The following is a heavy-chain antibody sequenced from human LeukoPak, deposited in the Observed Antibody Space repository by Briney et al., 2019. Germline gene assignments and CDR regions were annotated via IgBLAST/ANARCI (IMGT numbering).Heavy chain of an antibody. D-gene: IGHD6-19*01. V-gene: IGHV3-23*01. CDR1: GFTFSSYA. CDR2: ISGSGGST. CDR3: ARWGIAVAGSFGIDY. Sequence: PGGSLRLSCAASGFTFSSYAMSWVRQAPGKGLEWVSAISGSGGSTYYADSVKGRFTISRDNSKNTLYLQMNSLRDEDTAVYYCARWGIAVAGSFGIDYWGQGTLVTVSP. J-gene: IGHJ4*02.